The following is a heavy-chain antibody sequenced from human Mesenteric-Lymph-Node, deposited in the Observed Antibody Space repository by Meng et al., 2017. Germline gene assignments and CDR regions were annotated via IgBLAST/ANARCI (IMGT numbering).Heavy chain of an antibody. CDR2: INNDGRST. D-gene: IGHD4-23*01. Sequence: EVQLVESGGGLVQPGGSLRLSCAASGFTFSSYVMYWVRQAPGKGLEWVSRINNDGRSTGYADSVKGRFTISRENAKNTLYLQMNSLRDEDTAVYYCARNYDGGVDYWGQGTLVTVSS. V-gene: IGHV3-74*01. CDR3: ARNYDGGVDY. J-gene: IGHJ4*02. CDR1: GFTFSSYV.